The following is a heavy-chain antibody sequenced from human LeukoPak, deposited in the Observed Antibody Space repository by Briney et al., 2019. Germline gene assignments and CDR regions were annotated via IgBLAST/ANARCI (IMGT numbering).Heavy chain of an antibody. CDR2: ISYDGSNK. CDR1: GFTSSSYG. D-gene: IGHD3-16*01. V-gene: IGHV3-30*18. J-gene: IGHJ4*02. Sequence: PGRSLRLSCAASGFTSSSYGMHWVRQAPGKGLEWVAVISYDGSNKYYADSVKGRFTISRDNSKNTLYLQMNSLRAEDTAVYYCAKEGAYFDYWGQGTLVTVSP. CDR3: AKEGAYFDY.